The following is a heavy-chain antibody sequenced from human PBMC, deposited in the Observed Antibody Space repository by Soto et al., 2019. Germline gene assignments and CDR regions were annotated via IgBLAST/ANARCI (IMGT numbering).Heavy chain of an antibody. J-gene: IGHJ6*02. CDR3: AGGGYSGYHNDYYCYDLDV. Sequence: QVQLVQSGAEVKKPGSSVKVSCKASGSTFSNYALTWVRQAPGHGLEWMGGIIPTLGIANYAQKFQGRVTTTADKSTSTAYMELGSLISEDTAVEFCAGGGYSGYHNDYYCYDLDVGGQGTTVTVTS. CDR2: IIPTLGIA. V-gene: IGHV1-69*17. CDR1: GSTFSNYA. D-gene: IGHD5-12*01.